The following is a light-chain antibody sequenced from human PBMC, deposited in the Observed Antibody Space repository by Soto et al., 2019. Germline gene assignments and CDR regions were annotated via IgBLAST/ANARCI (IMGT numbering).Light chain of an antibody. V-gene: IGKV3-11*01. CDR2: DAS. CDR3: QQRSDWPST. Sequence: EIVLTQSPATLSLSPGDRGTLSCRASQSVGSYLGWYQQRPGQAPRLLIYDASNRATGIPARFSGSGSGTDFPLTISSLEPEDFAVYYCQQRSDWPSTFGGGTKVEIK. CDR1: QSVGSY. J-gene: IGKJ4*01.